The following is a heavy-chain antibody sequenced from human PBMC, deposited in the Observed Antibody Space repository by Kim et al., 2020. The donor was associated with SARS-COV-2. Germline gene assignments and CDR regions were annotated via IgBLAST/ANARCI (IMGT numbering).Heavy chain of an antibody. D-gene: IGHD2-21*01. J-gene: IGHJ3*02. Sequence: SVKGRVTISRDNAKNSLYLQMNSLRAEDTAVYYCARDPAGVVVILDAFDIWGQGTMVTVSS. CDR3: ARDPAGVVVILDAFDI. V-gene: IGHV3-11*06.